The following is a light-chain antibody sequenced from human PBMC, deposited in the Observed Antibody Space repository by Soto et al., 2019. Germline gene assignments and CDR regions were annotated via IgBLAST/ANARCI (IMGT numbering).Light chain of an antibody. V-gene: IGKV1-39*01. CDR2: AAS. Sequence: DIQMTQSPSSLSASVGARVTITCRASQSISNYLNWYQQKPGKAPKLLMFAASSLQSGVPSRFSGGGSGTDFTLTIRSLQPEDFATYYCQQSYSTPRTFGQGTKVEIK. CDR1: QSISNY. J-gene: IGKJ1*01. CDR3: QQSYSTPRT.